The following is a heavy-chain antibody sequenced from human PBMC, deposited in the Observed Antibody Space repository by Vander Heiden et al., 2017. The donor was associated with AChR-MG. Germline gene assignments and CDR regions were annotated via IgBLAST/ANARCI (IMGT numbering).Heavy chain of an antibody. Sequence: VQLVQSGAEVKKPGSSVNVSCKASGGTSSSYAISWVRQAPGQGLEWMGMIIPILGIANYAQKFQGRVTITADKSTSTAYMELSSLRSEDTAVYYCARIIAAAGFTPRDYYYGMDVWGQGTTVTVSS. CDR2: IIPILGIA. CDR3: ARIIAAAGFTPRDYYYGMDV. D-gene: IGHD6-13*01. J-gene: IGHJ6*02. V-gene: IGHV1-69*04. CDR1: GGTSSSYA.